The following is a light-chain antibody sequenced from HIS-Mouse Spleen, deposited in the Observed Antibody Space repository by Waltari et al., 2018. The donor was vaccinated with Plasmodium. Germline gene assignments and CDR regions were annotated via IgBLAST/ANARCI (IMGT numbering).Light chain of an antibody. Sequence: SYVLTQPPSVSVAPGQTARITCGGNNIGSNSMQWYQQKPGQAPVLGVYDDSDRPSGIPERFSGSNSGNTATLTISRVEAGDEADYYCQVWDSSSDHPVFGGGTKLTVL. J-gene: IGLJ2*01. CDR1: NIGSNS. CDR3: QVWDSSSDHPV. V-gene: IGLV3-21*02. CDR2: DDS.